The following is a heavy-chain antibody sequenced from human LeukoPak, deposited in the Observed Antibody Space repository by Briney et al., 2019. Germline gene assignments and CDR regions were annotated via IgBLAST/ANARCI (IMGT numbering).Heavy chain of an antibody. J-gene: IGHJ4*02. CDR3: ARVSMIRGFDY. V-gene: IGHV4-59*01. D-gene: IGHD3-22*01. CDR2: IYYSGST. CDR1: GGSISSYY. Sequence: SETLSLTCTVSGGSISSYYWSWIRQPPGKGLEWIGYIYYSGSTNYNPSLRSRVTILVDTSKNQFSLKLSSVPAADTAVYYCARVSMIRGFDYWGQGTLVTVSS.